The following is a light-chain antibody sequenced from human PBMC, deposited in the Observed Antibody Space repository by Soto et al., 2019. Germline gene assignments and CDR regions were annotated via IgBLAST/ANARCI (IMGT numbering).Light chain of an antibody. Sequence: EIVLTQSPGTLSLSPGERATLSCRASQSVSSSFLAWYQQKPGQAPRLLIYGASSRATGIPDSFSGSGSGTDFTLTISSLALEDFGVYYCAQYHRSTPQYTFGQGTKLEIK. CDR3: AQYHRSTPQYT. V-gene: IGKV3-20*01. CDR2: GAS. J-gene: IGKJ2*01. CDR1: QSVSSSF.